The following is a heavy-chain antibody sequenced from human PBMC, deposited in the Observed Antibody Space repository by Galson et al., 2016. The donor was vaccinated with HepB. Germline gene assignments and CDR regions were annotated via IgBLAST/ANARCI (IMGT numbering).Heavy chain of an antibody. CDR1: GFIVSSHY. V-gene: IGHV3-30*03. Sequence: SLRLSCAASGFIVSSHYMNWVRQAPGKGLEWVSVITYDGRNRFYADSVKGRFTVARDNSKSTLYLQMNSLRLEDTAVYYCARDRIPVTGTDYFDYWGQGALVTVSS. J-gene: IGHJ4*02. D-gene: IGHD2-8*02. CDR3: ARDRIPVTGTDYFDY. CDR2: ITYDGRNR.